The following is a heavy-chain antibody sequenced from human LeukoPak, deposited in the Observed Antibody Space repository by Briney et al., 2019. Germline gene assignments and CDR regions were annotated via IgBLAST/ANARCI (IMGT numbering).Heavy chain of an antibody. CDR3: ARVRTGGNFDY. J-gene: IGHJ4*02. CDR1: GGSISSSNYY. D-gene: IGHD1-14*01. CDR2: IYYSGST. V-gene: IGHV4-39*01. Sequence: SETLSLTCSVSGGSISSSNYYWGWIRQPPGKGLEWIGSIYYSGSTYYNPSLKSRVTISVDTSKNQFSLKLSSVTAADTAVYYCARVRTGGNFDYWGQGTLVTVSS.